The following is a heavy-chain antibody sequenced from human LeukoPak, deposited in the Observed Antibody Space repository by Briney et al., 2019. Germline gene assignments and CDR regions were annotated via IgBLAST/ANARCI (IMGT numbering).Heavy chain of an antibody. D-gene: IGHD3-22*01. CDR1: GYSFTNYW. CDR3: ARLLNYDDLDY. Sequence: GESLQISCKGSGYSFTNYWIGWVRQMPGKGLEWMGIIYPGDSDTRYSPYFQGQVTISADKSITTAYLQWSSLKASDTAMYYCARLLNYDDLDYWGQGTLFTVSS. J-gene: IGHJ4*02. CDR2: IYPGDSDT. V-gene: IGHV5-51*01.